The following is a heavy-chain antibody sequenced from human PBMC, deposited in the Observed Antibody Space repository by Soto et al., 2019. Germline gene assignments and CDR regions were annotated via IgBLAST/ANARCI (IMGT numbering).Heavy chain of an antibody. Sequence: SETLSLTCTVSGVSISSSSYFWGWIRQPPGKGLEWIGSIYYRGSTYYNPSLKSRVTKSVDTFKSQFSLKLSSVTAADTAVYYCARFGVHFDYWGQGTLVTVSS. CDR2: IYYRGST. J-gene: IGHJ4*01. CDR3: ARFGVHFDY. CDR1: GVSISSSSYF. V-gene: IGHV4-39*01. D-gene: IGHD3-10*01.